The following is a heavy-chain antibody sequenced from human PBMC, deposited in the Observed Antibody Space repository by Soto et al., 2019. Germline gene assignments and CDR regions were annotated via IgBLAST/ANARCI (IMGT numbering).Heavy chain of an antibody. CDR2: INQDGSEK. V-gene: IGHV3-7*01. Sequence: GGSLRLFCATSGFTLTNYWITWARQAPGKGLEWVANINQDGSEKNYVDFVKGRFTISRDNAKNSVYLQMNSLRAEDTAVYYCARWHDFAAYWGQGTPVTVSS. CDR3: ARWHDFAAY. D-gene: IGHD3-3*01. CDR1: GFTLTNYW. J-gene: IGHJ4*02.